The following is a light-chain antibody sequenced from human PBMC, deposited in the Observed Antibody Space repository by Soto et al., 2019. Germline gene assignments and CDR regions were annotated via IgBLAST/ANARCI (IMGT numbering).Light chain of an antibody. J-gene: IGLJ2*01. CDR1: SSDVGGYNY. CDR3: SSYTGSTTLV. V-gene: IGLV2-14*03. Sequence: QPASMSGSPGQSITISCTGTSSDVGGYNYVSWYQQHPGKAPKLIIYDVSNRPSGVSNRFSGSKSGNTASLTISGLQAEDEADYYCSSYTGSTTLVFGGGTKLTVL. CDR2: DVS.